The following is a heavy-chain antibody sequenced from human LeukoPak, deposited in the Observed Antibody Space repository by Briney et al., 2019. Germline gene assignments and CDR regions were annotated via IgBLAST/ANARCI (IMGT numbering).Heavy chain of an antibody. D-gene: IGHD5-24*01. Sequence: SGTLSLTCAVSGGSISSSYWWTWVRQPPGKGLEWIGEIYHSGSTNYNPSLKSRLSMSLDKAKNQFSLKVSSVTAADTAVYYCARARRDGYPFRPKPHDAFDIWGQGTMVTVSS. J-gene: IGHJ3*02. CDR1: GGSISSSYW. CDR2: IYHSGST. CDR3: ARARRDGYPFRPKPHDAFDI. V-gene: IGHV4-4*02.